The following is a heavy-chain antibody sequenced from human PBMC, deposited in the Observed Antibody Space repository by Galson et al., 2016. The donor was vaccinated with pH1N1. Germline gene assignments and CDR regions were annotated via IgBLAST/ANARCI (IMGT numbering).Heavy chain of an antibody. D-gene: IGHD3-9*01. J-gene: IGHJ2*01. CDR1: GGSISSHY. CDR3: ASGDYEIFDGSHRTGYFDL. CDR2: IHYSGST. Sequence: SETLSLTCIVSGGSISSHYWSWIRQPPGKGLEWIGYIHYSGSTDYNSSLKSRVSISVDRSKNQFSLRLNSVTAADTAVYFCASGDYEIFDGSHRTGYFDLWGRGTLGTVSS. V-gene: IGHV4-59*11.